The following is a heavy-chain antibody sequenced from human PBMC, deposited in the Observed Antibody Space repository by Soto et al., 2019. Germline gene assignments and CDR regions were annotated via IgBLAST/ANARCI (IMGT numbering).Heavy chain of an antibody. CDR1: GFTFSSYA. J-gene: IGHJ4*02. V-gene: IGHV3-30-3*01. D-gene: IGHD6-6*01. Sequence: QVQLVESGGGVVQPGRSLRLSCAAPGFTFSSYAMHWVRQAPGKGLEWVAVISYDGSNKYYADSVKGRFTISRDNSKNTLYLQMNSLRAEDTAVYYCARRSAALRHSLDYWGQGTLVTVSS. CDR2: ISYDGSNK. CDR3: ARRSAALRHSLDY.